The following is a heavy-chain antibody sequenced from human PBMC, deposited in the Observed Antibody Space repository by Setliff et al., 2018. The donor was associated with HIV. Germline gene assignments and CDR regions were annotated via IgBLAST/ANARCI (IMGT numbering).Heavy chain of an antibody. V-gene: IGHV4-61*02. CDR3: SVIDY. CDR2: IYTSGST. Sequence: SETLSLTCTVSGDSINSGSYYWSWIRQPAGKGLEWIGRIYTSGSTNYSPSLKSRVTISVDTSKNQFSLKLSSVTAADTAVYYCSVIDYWGQGTLVTVSS. CDR1: GDSINSGSYY. J-gene: IGHJ4*02.